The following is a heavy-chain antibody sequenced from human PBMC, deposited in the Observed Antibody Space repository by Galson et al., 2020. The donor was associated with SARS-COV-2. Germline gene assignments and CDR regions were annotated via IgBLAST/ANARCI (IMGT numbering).Heavy chain of an antibody. CDR3: AGQGVIMKLLVTVPCWYFDL. Sequence: SETLSLTSGVSGYSISTTNNWCWVRQPKGKGMGWSGSISPRGRTNYNTSNNSRASLSLDTSKHPFSLRLDSVTAAHPALYYCAGQGVIMKLLVTVPCWYFDLWGKGTTVTISS. CDR1: GYSISTTNN. V-gene: IGHV4-38-2*01. D-gene: IGHD3-9*01. J-gene: IGHJ6*04. CDR2: ISPRGRT.